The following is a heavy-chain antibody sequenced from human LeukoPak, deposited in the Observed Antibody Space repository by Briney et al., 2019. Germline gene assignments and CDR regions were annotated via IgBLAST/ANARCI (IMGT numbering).Heavy chain of an antibody. J-gene: IGHJ4*02. CDR1: GFTFSSYS. Sequence: PGGSLRLSCAASGFTFSSYSMNWVRQAPGKGLEWVSYISSSSSTIYYADSVKGRFTISRDNAKNSLYLQMNSLRDEDTAVYYCARGSEYSGGWLSDYWGQGTLVTVSS. V-gene: IGHV3-48*02. D-gene: IGHD6-19*01. CDR3: ARGSEYSGGWLSDY. CDR2: ISSSSSTI.